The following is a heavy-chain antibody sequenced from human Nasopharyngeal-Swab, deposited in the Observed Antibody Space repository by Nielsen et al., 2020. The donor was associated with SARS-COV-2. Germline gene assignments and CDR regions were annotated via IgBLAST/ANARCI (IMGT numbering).Heavy chain of an antibody. CDR1: GFTFSSYA. V-gene: IGHV3-30*04. CDR2: ISYDGSNK. Sequence: GESLKISCAASGFTFSSYAMHWVRQAPGKGLEWVAVISYDGSNKYYADSVKGRFTISRDNSKNTLYLQMNSLRAEDTAVYYCAKDPNYSYDWFDPWGQGTLVTVSS. J-gene: IGHJ5*02. CDR3: AKDPNYSYDWFDP. D-gene: IGHD4/OR15-4a*01.